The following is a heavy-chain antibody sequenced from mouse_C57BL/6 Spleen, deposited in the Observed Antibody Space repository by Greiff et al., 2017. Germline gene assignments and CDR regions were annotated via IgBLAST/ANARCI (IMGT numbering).Heavy chain of an antibody. Sequence: QVQLKQSGPELVKPGASVKISCKASGYAFSSSWMNWVKQRPGKGLEWIGRIYPGDGDTNYNGKFKGKATLTADKSSSTAYMQLSSLTSEDSAVYFCARRRLRYYAMAYWGQGTSVTVSS. CDR2: IYPGDGDT. V-gene: IGHV1-82*01. CDR1: GYAFSSSW. J-gene: IGHJ4*01. CDR3: ARRRLRYYAMAY. D-gene: IGHD3-2*02.